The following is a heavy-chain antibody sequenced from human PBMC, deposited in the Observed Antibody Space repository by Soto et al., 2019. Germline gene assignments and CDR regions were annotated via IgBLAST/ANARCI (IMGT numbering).Heavy chain of an antibody. V-gene: IGHV3-23*01. CDR2: ISGSGGST. J-gene: IGHJ4*02. CDR1: GFTFSSYA. Sequence: GGSLRLSCAASGFTFSSYAMSWVRQAPGKGLEWVSAISGSGGSTYYADSVKGRFTISRDNSKNTLYLQMNSLRAEDTAVYYCAKALILYCTNGVCYSFDYWGQGTLVTVSS. CDR3: AKALILYCTNGVCYSFDY. D-gene: IGHD2-8*01.